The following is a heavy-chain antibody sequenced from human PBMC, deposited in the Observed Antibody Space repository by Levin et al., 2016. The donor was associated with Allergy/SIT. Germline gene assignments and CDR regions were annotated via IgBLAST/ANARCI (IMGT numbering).Heavy chain of an antibody. CDR3: ARVDRMTMVRGVSRNYSYHYYMDV. J-gene: IGHJ6*03. V-gene: IGHV4-34*01. Sequence: SETLSLTCAVYGESFSGYYWSWIRQPPGKGLEWIGEIDHTGSTNYNPSLKSRVTVSVDTSKNQFSLKVSSVTAADTAIYYCARVDRMTMVRGVSRNYSYHYYMDVWGKGTTVTVSS. CDR2: IDHTGST. D-gene: IGHD3-10*01. CDR1: GESFSGYY.